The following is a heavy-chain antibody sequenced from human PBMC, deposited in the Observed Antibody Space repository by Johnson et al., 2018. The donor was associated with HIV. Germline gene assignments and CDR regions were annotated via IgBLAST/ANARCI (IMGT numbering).Heavy chain of an antibody. CDR1: GFTFDDYG. D-gene: IGHD5-24*01. CDR2: ISWSGGTI. CDR3: AIDLEMATIGAFDV. J-gene: IGHJ3*01. Sequence: VQLVESGGGVVQPGRSLRLSCAASGFTFDDYGMSWVRQGPGKGLEWVSGISWSGGTIGYADSVKGRFTISRDNAKKSLFLKMNSLRAEDTAVYYCAIDLEMATIGAFDVWGQGTMVTVSS. V-gene: IGHV3-20*04.